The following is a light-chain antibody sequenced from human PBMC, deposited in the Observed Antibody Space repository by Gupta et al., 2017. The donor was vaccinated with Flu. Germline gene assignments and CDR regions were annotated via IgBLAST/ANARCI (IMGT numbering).Light chain of an antibody. CDR2: KVS. J-gene: IGKJ2*01. CDR1: GRIRTW. Sequence: PSAPSAFIGDLVSVVSRASGRIRTWLAWYHQKPGRTPKLLIYKVSFLGSGVPSRFSGGGSGTEFTLTMCSLQPDDFATYYCQQYNTYLYTFVQGTKLDIK. V-gene: IGKV1-5*03. CDR3: QQYNTYLYT.